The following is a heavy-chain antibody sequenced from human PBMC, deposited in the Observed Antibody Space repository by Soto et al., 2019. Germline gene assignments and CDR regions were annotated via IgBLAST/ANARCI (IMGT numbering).Heavy chain of an antibody. Sequence: GGSLRLSCSASEFSLSNAWMNWVRQAPGKGLEWVGRIKTKTEGGTTDFAAPVKGRFALSRDDSTNTLYLQMNSLRTEDTAVYYCATGAGRPAEHFAHWGQGALVTVSS. D-gene: IGHD3-10*01. CDR3: ATGAGRPAEHFAH. J-gene: IGHJ4*02. CDR2: IKTKTEGGTT. CDR1: EFSLSNAW. V-gene: IGHV3-15*01.